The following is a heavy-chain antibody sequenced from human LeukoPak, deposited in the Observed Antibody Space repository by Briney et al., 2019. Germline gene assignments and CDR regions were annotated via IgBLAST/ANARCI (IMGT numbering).Heavy chain of an antibody. CDR1: GFTFRSYA. D-gene: IGHD3-3*01. V-gene: IGHV3-23*01. J-gene: IGHJ4*02. CDR3: AKAWTAGYDPAYVDY. CDR2: ISGGGVNT. Sequence: PGGSLTLSCAASGFTFRSYATTWVRQAPGKGLQWVSCISGGGVNTYYADSVKGRFTISRDNPRNTLYLQMNSLRVDDTAIYDCAKAWTAGYDPAYVDYWGQGTLVTVSS.